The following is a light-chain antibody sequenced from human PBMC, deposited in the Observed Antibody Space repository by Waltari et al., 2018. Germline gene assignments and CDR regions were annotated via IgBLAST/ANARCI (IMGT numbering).Light chain of an antibody. Sequence: DIVMTQSPESLAVSLGERATINCKSSHNVLYRSNNKNYLAWYQHKPGQPPKMLICWTSARESGVTDRIRGSGSGTDITLPICSLQAEDGTVYYCQQYYATPGTFGQGTKLEIK. CDR3: QQYYATPGT. V-gene: IGKV4-1*01. CDR2: WTS. J-gene: IGKJ2*02. CDR1: HNVLYRSNNKNY.